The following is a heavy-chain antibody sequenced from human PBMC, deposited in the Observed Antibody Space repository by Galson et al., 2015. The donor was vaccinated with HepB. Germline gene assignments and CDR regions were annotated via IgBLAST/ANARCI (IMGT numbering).Heavy chain of an antibody. CDR3: TRGVSPSRVSNWYFYNHGMDV. V-gene: IGHV3-13*01. Sequence: SLRLSCAASGITFTSYDMHWVRQVIGKGLEWVAGIGTAGETYYPGSVKVRFTISRENAKDSLYLQMNSLRAGDTAVYYCTRGVSPSRVSNWYFYNHGMDVWGQGTTVTVSS. CDR1: GITFTSYD. CDR2: IGTAGET. J-gene: IGHJ6*02. D-gene: IGHD1-7*01.